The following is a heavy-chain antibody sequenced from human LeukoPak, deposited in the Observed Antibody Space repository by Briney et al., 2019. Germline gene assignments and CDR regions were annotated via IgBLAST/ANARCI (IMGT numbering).Heavy chain of an antibody. CDR1: GFTVSSNY. CDR3: ARGGHSVSYFDC. D-gene: IGHD4-23*01. CDR2: SYSGGST. Sequence: GGSLRLSCAASGFTVSSNYMSWVRQAPGKGLEWVSVSYSGGSTYYADSVKGRLIISRDNSKNTLYLQMNSLRVEDTAVYYCARGGHSVSYFDCWGQGTLVTVSS. V-gene: IGHV3-66*01. J-gene: IGHJ4*02.